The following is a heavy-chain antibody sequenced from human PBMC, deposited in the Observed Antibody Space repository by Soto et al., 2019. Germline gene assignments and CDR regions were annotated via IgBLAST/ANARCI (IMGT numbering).Heavy chain of an antibody. CDR3: ARSWFRHQVHWFDS. Sequence: QVQLQQSGPGLVKPSQTLSLTCAISGDSVSSNTVAWNWIRQSPSRGLEWLGRTYYRSKWYDDYAESVKSRITINPDTSKNQFSLHLNSVTLEDTAVYYCARSWFRHQVHWFDSWGQGTLVTVSS. D-gene: IGHD1-1*01. J-gene: IGHJ5*01. V-gene: IGHV6-1*01. CDR1: GDSVSSNTVA. CDR2: TYYRSKWYD.